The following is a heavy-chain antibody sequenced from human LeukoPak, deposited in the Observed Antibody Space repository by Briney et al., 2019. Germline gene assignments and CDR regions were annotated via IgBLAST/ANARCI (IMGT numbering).Heavy chain of an antibody. CDR2: MNPNSGNT. V-gene: IGHV1-8*02. Sequence: AASVKVSCKASGYTFTSYGISWVRQAPGQGLEWMGWMNPNSGNTGYAQKFQGRVTMTRNTSISTAYMELSSLRSEDTAVYYCARGLFDYGDYLLNWGQGTLVTVSS. J-gene: IGHJ4*02. D-gene: IGHD4-17*01. CDR1: GYTFTSYG. CDR3: ARGLFDYGDYLLN.